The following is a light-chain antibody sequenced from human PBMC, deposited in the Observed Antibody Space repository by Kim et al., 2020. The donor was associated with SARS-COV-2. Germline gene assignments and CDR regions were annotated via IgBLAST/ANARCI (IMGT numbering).Light chain of an antibody. J-gene: IGLJ3*02. CDR2: RDT. V-gene: IGLV3-1*01. CDR1: NLDDKY. Sequence: VSPGQTASISCAGDNLDDKYVFWYHQKPGQSPVVVIYRDTERPSGIPERFSGSNSGNTATLTISGTQALDEGDYYCQAWDSSEAVFGGGTQLTVL. CDR3: QAWDSSEAV.